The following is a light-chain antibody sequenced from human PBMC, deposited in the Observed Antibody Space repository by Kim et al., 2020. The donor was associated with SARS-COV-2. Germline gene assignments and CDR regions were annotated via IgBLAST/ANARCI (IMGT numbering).Light chain of an antibody. V-gene: IGLV1-40*01. CDR3: QSYDSSLSDSWV. J-gene: IGLJ3*02. Sequence: QSVLTQPPSVSGAPGQRVTISCTGSSSNIGSYDVHWYQHLPGTAPKLLIYGDRNRPSGVPDRFSGSKSDTSASLAITGLQAEDEADYYCQSYDSSLSDSWVFCGGTQLTVL. CDR1: SSNIGSYD. CDR2: GDR.